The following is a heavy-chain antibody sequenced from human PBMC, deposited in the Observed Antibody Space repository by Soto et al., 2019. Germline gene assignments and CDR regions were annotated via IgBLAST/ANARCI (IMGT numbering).Heavy chain of an antibody. CDR2: ISGSGGST. Sequence: EVQLLESGGGLVQPGGSLRLSCAASGFTFSSYAMSWVRQAPGKGLEWVSAISGSGGSTYYADSVKGRFTISRDNSKNTLYLQMNILRAEDTAVYYCAKSLGYYDFWSGYYTHYYYYGMDVWGQGTTVTVSS. CDR3: AKSLGYYDFWSGYYTHYYYYGMDV. CDR1: GFTFSSYA. D-gene: IGHD3-3*01. J-gene: IGHJ6*02. V-gene: IGHV3-23*01.